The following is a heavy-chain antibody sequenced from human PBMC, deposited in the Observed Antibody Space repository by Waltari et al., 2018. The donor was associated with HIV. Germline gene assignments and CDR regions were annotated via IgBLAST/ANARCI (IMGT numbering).Heavy chain of an antibody. J-gene: IGHJ5*02. Sequence: EVQLLESGGGLVQPGGSLRLSCPASGFTFSRSSMGWVRQAPGKGLEWVSAISGSGGSTYYADSVKGRFTISRDNSKNTLYLQMNSLRAEDTAVYYCAKSPVRNNWFDPWGQGTLVTVSS. CDR3: AKSPVRNNWFDP. CDR2: ISGSGGST. V-gene: IGHV3-23*01. D-gene: IGHD4-17*01. CDR1: GFTFSRSS.